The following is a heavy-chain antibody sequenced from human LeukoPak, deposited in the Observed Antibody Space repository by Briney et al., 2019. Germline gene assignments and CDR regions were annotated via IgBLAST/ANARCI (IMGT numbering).Heavy chain of an antibody. CDR1: GFTFKSYG. Sequence: GGSLRLSCVASGFTFKSYGMAWVRQVPGKGLEWLSSITGAGTSTKYADSVNGRFTISRDNSKNTLSLQMTGLRAEDTAVYYCARKVAVAMDLDYWGQGTLVTVSS. CDR3: ARKVAVAMDLDY. CDR2: ITGAGTST. J-gene: IGHJ4*02. D-gene: IGHD5-18*01. V-gene: IGHV3-23*01.